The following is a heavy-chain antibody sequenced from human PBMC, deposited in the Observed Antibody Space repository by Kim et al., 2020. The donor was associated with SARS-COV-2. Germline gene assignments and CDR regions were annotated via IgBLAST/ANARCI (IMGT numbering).Heavy chain of an antibody. CDR2: IYYSGST. Sequence: SETLSLTCTVSGGSISSYYWSWIRQPPGKGLEWIGYIYYSGSTNYNPSLKSRVTISVDTSKNQFSLKLSSVTAADTAVYYCARAVDTATNFDYCGQGTLVTVSS. D-gene: IGHD5-18*01. CDR1: GGSISSYY. CDR3: ARAVDTATNFDY. V-gene: IGHV4-59*13. J-gene: IGHJ4*02.